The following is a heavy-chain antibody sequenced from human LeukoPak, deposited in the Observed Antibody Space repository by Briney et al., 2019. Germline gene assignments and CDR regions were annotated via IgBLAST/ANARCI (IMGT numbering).Heavy chain of an antibody. Sequence: SETPSLTCTVSGGSISSYYWSWIRQPPGKGLEWIGYIYYSGSNNYNPSLKSRVTISVDTPKNQFSLKLSSVTAADTAVYYCARHVGGSGSYPSFDYWGQGTLVTVSS. CDR1: GGSISSYY. CDR2: IYYSGSN. CDR3: ARHVGGSGSYPSFDY. V-gene: IGHV4-59*08. D-gene: IGHD3-10*01. J-gene: IGHJ4*02.